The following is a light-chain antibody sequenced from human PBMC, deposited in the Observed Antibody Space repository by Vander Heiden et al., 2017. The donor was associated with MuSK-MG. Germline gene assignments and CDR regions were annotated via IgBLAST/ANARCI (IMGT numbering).Light chain of an antibody. V-gene: IGKV1-39*01. CDR2: AAS. J-gene: IGKJ1*01. CDR1: QDISSY. CDR3: QQTDVSPKT. Sequence: DVQMTQSPSSLSASVGDRVTLSCRASQDISSYLNWYQQIPGKAPKLLIYAASSVQYGVPSRFNGSASGTDFTLTITVLHPEDFATYYCQQTDVSPKTFGQGTKVDIK.